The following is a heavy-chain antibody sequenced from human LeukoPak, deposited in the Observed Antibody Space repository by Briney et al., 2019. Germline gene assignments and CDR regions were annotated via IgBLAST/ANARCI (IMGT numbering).Heavy chain of an antibody. D-gene: IGHD5-18*01. CDR3: AREIYSYGVYYFDY. CDR1: GGSISSYY. J-gene: IGHJ4*02. Sequence: PSETLSLTCTVSGGSISSYYWSWIRQRPGKGLEWIGYIYYSGSTNYNPSLKSRVTISVDTSKSQFSLKLSSVTAADTAVYYCAREIYSYGVYYFDYWGQGTLVTVSS. V-gene: IGHV4-59*01. CDR2: IYYSGST.